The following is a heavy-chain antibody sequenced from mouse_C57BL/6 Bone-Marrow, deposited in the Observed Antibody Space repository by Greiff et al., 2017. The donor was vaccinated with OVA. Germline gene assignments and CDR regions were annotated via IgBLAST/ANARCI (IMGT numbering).Heavy chain of an antibody. Sequence: QVQLQQSGPELVKPGASVKISCKASGYAFSSSWMNWVKQRPGKGLEWIGRIYPGDGDTNYNGKFKGKATLTADKSSSTAYMQLSSLTSEDSAVYFCARESNPGMDYWGQGTSVTVSS. CDR1: GYAFSSSW. CDR3: ARESNPGMDY. V-gene: IGHV1-82*01. J-gene: IGHJ4*01. CDR2: IYPGDGDT. D-gene: IGHD2-5*01.